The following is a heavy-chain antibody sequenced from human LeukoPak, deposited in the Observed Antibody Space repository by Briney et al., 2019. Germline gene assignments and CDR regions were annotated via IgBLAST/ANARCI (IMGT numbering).Heavy chain of an antibody. CDR3: AHRPRVTYYDILTGYTRFDP. D-gene: IGHD3-9*01. CDR1: GFSLSTSGVG. V-gene: IGHV2-5*01. Sequence: SGPTLVKPTQTLTLTCTFSGFSLSTSGVGVGWIRQPPGKALEWLALIYWNDDKRYSPSLKSRLTITKDTSKNQVVLTMTNMDPVDTATYYCAHRPRVTYYDILTGYTRFDPWGQGTLVTVSS. J-gene: IGHJ5*02. CDR2: IYWNDDK.